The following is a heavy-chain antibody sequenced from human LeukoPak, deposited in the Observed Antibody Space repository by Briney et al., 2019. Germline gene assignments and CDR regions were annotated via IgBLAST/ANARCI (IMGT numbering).Heavy chain of an antibody. Sequence: GGSLTLSCTTSGFTFSNYFITWFRQAPGEGREWVGFIKSEAYGGTTDYAASVKGRFTISRDDSKSIAYLQMNSLRADDTAIYYCTRGHLPYCGYFDYWGQGTLVTVSS. J-gene: IGHJ4*02. CDR2: IKSEAYGGTT. CDR1: GFTFSNYF. CDR3: TRGHLPYCGYFDY. V-gene: IGHV3-49*03. D-gene: IGHD4-23*01.